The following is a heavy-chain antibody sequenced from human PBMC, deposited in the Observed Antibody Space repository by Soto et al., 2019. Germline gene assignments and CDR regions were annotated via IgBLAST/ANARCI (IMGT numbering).Heavy chain of an antibody. Sequence: GGSRRLSCAACGFPFSSYSMNWIHQAPGKGLEWVSSISSSSSYIYYADSVKGRFTIPRDNAKNSLYLQMNSLRAEDTAVYYCARDRSIAATPFDYWGQGTVVTVSS. CDR3: ARDRSIAATPFDY. CDR2: ISSSSSYI. J-gene: IGHJ4*02. CDR1: GFPFSSYS. V-gene: IGHV3-21*01. D-gene: IGHD6-6*01.